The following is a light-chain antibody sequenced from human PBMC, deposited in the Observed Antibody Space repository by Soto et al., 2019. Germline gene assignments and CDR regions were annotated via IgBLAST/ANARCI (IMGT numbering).Light chain of an antibody. V-gene: IGKV3-20*01. CDR1: QSVSSSY. Sequence: EIVLTQSPGTLSLSPGEGATLSCRASQSVSSSYLAWYQQKPGQAPRLLIYGASSRATGIPDRFSGSGSGTDFTLTISRLEPEDFAVYYCQQYGSLPEFGQGTKVEIK. CDR2: GAS. J-gene: IGKJ1*01. CDR3: QQYGSLPE.